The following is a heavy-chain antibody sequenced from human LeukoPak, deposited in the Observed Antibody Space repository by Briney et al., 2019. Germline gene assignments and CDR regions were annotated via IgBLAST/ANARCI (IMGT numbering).Heavy chain of an antibody. CDR1: GDSVSSDYL. D-gene: IGHD6-13*01. J-gene: IGHJ4*02. V-gene: IGHV4-38-2*02. Sequence: SETLSLTCTVSGDSVSSDYLWGWVRQPPGKGLEWIGSMYHSGSTYYNPSLKSRVTISIDTSKNQFSLRLSSVTAADAAVYYCAMVNIAAAGTLADYWGQGTLVTVSS. CDR3: AMVNIAAAGTLADY. CDR2: MYHSGST.